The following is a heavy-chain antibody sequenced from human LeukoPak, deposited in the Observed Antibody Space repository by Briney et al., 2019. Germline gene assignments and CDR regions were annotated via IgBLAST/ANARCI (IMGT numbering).Heavy chain of an antibody. CDR3: ARDQRDLYYMDV. CDR2: IYSGGST. Sequence: GGSLRLSCAASGFTVSSNYMGWVRQAPGKGLEWVSVIYSGGSTYYADSVKGRFTISRDNSKNTLYLQMNSLRAEDTAVYYCARDQRDLYYMDVWGKGTTVTISS. D-gene: IGHD1-1*01. J-gene: IGHJ6*03. CDR1: GFTVSSNY. V-gene: IGHV3-53*01.